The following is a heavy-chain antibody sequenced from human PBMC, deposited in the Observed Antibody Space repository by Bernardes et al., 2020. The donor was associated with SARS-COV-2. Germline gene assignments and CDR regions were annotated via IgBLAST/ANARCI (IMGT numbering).Heavy chain of an antibody. CDR1: GYSFTSYW. CDR3: ARFLRWPHYYFGY. D-gene: IGHD4-17*01. V-gene: IGHV5-51*01. CDR2: IYPGHSDT. Sequence: GESLKISCKGSGYSFTSYWIGWVRQIPGKGLEWMGIIYPGHSDTRYSPSFQGQVTISADKSISTAYLQWSSLKASDTAMYYCARFLRWPHYYFGYWGQGTLVTVSS. J-gene: IGHJ4*02.